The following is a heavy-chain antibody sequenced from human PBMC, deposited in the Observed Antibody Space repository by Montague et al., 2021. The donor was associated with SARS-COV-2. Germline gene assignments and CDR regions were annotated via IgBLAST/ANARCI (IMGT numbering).Heavy chain of an antibody. D-gene: IGHD5/OR15-5a*01. J-gene: IGHJ4*02. CDR3: ARHRRGMSGFDS. Sequence: SQSQSLTYTVSGGSTSSEDYWWDWIRQPPGKGLEWNGNIHHTENTYYNPSLKNRVTISADTSKSQFSLSLNSVTAADTAIYYCARHRRGMSGFDSWGLGTLVTVSS. CDR1: GGSTSSEDYW. CDR2: IHHTENT. V-gene: IGHV4-39*01.